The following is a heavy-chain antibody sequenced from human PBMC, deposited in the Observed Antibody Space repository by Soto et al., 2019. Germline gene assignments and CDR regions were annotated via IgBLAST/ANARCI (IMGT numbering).Heavy chain of an antibody. V-gene: IGHV3-21*01. D-gene: IGHD2-15*01. CDR3: AGRLGYCSGGSCYFDY. CDR2: ISSSSSYI. Sequence: PGGSLRLSCAASGFTFRSDSMNCVRQAPGKGLEWVSSISSSSSYIYYADSVKGRFTISRDNAKNSLYLQMNSLRAEDTAVYYCAGRLGYCSGGSCYFDYWGQGT. CDR1: GFTFRSDS. J-gene: IGHJ4*02.